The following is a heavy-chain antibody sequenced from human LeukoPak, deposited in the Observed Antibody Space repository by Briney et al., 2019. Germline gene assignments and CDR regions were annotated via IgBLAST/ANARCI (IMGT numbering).Heavy chain of an antibody. CDR3: ARPSYYDSSGYYGY. CDR1: GGTFSSYA. D-gene: IGHD3-22*01. CDR2: IIPILGIA. Sequence: ASVKVSCKASGGTFSSYAISWARQAPGQGLEWMGRIIPILGIANYAQKFQGRVTITADKSTSTAYMELSSLRSEDTAVYYCARPSYYDSSGYYGYWGQGTLVTVSS. J-gene: IGHJ4*02. V-gene: IGHV1-69*04.